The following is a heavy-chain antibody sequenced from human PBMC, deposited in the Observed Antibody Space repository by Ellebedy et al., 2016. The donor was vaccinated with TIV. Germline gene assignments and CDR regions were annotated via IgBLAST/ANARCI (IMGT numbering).Heavy chain of an antibody. CDR1: GFTFTNYA. J-gene: IGHJ3*02. CDR3: ARDPVGVGPAFDI. D-gene: IGHD4-23*01. CDR2: ISGSGGNT. V-gene: IGHV3-23*01. Sequence: PGGSLRLSCAASGFTFTNYAMNWVRQAPGKGLEWVSSISGSGGNTYYADSVKGRFTISRDNSKNTLDLQMNSLRAEDTAVYYCARDPVGVGPAFDIWGQGTMVTVSS.